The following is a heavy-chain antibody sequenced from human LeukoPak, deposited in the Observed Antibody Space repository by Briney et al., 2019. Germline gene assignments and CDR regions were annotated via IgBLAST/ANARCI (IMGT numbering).Heavy chain of an antibody. D-gene: IGHD1-1*01. J-gene: IGHJ3*02. V-gene: IGHV3-48*01. CDR2: ISSSSSTI. Sequence: GGSLRLSCAASGFTFSSYGMHWVRQAPGKGLEWVSYISSSSSTIYYADSVKGRFTISRDNAKNSLYLQMNSLRAEDTAVYYCASRYNWNDGAFDIWGQGTMVTVSS. CDR1: GFTFSSYG. CDR3: ASRYNWNDGAFDI.